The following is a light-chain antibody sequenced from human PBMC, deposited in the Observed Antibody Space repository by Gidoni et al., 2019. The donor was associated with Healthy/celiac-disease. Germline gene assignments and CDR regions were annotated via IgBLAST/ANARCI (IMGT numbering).Light chain of an antibody. Sequence: DIVMTQSPATPSASPGESATLSCRASQSVSSNLAWYQQKPGQAPRLLIYGASTRDTGIPARFSGSGSGTEFTLTISSLQSEDFAVYYCQQYNNWPPLTFGGGTKVEIK. CDR3: QQYNNWPPLT. J-gene: IGKJ4*01. CDR2: GAS. V-gene: IGKV3D-15*01. CDR1: QSVSSN.